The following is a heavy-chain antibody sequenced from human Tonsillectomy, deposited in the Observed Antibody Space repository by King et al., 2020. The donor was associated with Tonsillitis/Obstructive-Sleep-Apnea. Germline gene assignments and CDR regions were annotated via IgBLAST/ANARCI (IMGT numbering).Heavy chain of an antibody. CDR1: GFTFSSYD. J-gene: IGHJ6*03. V-gene: IGHV3-13*04. CDR2: IGTAGDT. CDR3: ARGGDERSYYYYYYMDV. D-gene: IGHD1-1*01. Sequence: VQLVESGGGLVQPGGSLRLSCAASGFTFSSYDMHWVRQATGKGLEWVSGIGTAGDTYYPGSVKGRFTISRENAKNSLYLQMNSLRAGDTAVYYCARGGDERSYYYYYYMDVWGKGTTVTVSS.